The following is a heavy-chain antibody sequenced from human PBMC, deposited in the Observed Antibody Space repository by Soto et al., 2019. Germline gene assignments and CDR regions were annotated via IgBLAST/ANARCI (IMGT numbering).Heavy chain of an antibody. CDR1: GFTFSSYS. D-gene: IGHD3-9*01. Sequence: GGSLRLSCAASGFTFSSYSMNWVRQAPGKGLEWVSYISSSSSTIYYADSVKGRFTISRDNAKNSLYLQMNSLRAEDTAVYYCARGYDILTGYPRSYYFDYWGQGTLVTVSS. CDR3: ARGYDILTGYPRSYYFDY. V-gene: IGHV3-48*01. J-gene: IGHJ4*02. CDR2: ISSSSSTI.